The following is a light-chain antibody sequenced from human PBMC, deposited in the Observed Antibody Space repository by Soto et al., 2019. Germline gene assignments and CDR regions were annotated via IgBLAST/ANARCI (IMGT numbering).Light chain of an antibody. J-gene: IGKJ1*01. CDR1: QSVRTN. V-gene: IGKV3-15*01. CDR2: GAS. Sequence: EVVLTQSPATLSVSAGGTVTLSCRASQSVRTNVAWYQQIPGQAPRLLVYGASTRATGVPARFTGSASGIEFSLTISSLLSEDSAFYYCQQYFNWPLTWTFGPGTKVQIK. CDR3: QQYFNWPLTWT.